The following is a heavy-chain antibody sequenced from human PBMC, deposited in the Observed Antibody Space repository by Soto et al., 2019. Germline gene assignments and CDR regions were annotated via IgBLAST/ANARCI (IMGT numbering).Heavy chain of an antibody. V-gene: IGHV1-46*01. Sequence: QVQLVQSGAEVKKPGASVKVSCKASGYTFTSYYLHWLRQAAGQGLEWMGVINPTGGSTTYAQRFQGRATMAWDTSTATIYVELTSLRSEDTAVYYCAREGGLIPVAGAPYDYYGMDVWGQGTTVTVFS. CDR3: AREGGLIPVAGAPYDYYGMDV. CDR2: INPTGGST. CDR1: GYTFTSYY. D-gene: IGHD6-19*01. J-gene: IGHJ6*02.